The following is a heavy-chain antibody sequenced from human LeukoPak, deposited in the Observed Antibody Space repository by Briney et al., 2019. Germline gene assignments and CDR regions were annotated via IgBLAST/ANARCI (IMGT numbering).Heavy chain of an antibody. J-gene: IGHJ4*02. Sequence: GGSLRLSCAAYGFTFSSYSMNWVRQAPGKGLEWVSFISTSSSYIYYADSVKGRFTISRDNAKNSLYLQMNSLRAEDTAVYYCARDTRGRLMSYYFDYWGQGNLVTVSS. CDR1: GFTFSSYS. CDR2: ISTSSSYI. D-gene: IGHD3-16*01. V-gene: IGHV3-21*01. CDR3: ARDTRGRLMSYYFDY.